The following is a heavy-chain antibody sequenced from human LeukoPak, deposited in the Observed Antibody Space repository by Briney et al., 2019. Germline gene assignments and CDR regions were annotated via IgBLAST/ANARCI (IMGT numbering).Heavy chain of an antibody. CDR2: FDPEDGEA. CDR1: GYTLIELS. CDR3: ATVFARRALDY. V-gene: IGHV1-24*01. D-gene: IGHD3-3*01. J-gene: IGHJ4*02. Sequence: ASVKVSCKVSGYTLIELSMYWVRQAPGKGLEYMGGFDPEDGEAIYAEKFQGRVTLTEDTSTDTGYMELSSLRSEDTAVYYCATVFARRALDYWGQGTLVTVSS.